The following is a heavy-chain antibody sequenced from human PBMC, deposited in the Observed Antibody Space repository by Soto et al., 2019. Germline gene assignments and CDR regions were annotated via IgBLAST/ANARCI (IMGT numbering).Heavy chain of an antibody. J-gene: IGHJ5*02. D-gene: IGHD2-15*01. CDR1: GYNFTNYW. CDR3: ARPAIEKNRLKWYNWFDP. Sequence: PGESLKISCRGSGYNFTNYWIAWVRQVSGKGLEWVGIIYPARSDTRYSPSFQGRVTISADESATAAYLEWSSLKASDTAMYYCARPAIEKNRLKWYNWFDPWGQGTLVTVSS. V-gene: IGHV5-51*01. CDR2: IYPARSDT.